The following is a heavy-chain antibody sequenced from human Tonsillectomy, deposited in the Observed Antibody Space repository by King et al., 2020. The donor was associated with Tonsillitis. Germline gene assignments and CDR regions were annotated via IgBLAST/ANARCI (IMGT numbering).Heavy chain of an antibody. CDR1: GFTFSSYE. CDR3: ARDSSGWY. D-gene: IGHD6-19*01. Sequence: DVQLVESGGGLVQPGGSLRLSCAASGFTFSSYEMNWVRHAPGKGLEWVSYIISSVSTIYYADSVKGRFTISRDNAKNSLYLQMNSLRAEDTAVYYCARDSSGWYWGQGTLVTVSS. J-gene: IGHJ4*02. CDR2: IISSVSTI. V-gene: IGHV3-48*03.